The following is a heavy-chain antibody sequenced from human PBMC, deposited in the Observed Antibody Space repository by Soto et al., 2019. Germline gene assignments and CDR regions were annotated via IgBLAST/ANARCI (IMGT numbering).Heavy chain of an antibody. CDR1: GGSFSGYY. Sequence: SETLSLTCAVYGGSFSGYYWSWIRQPPGKGLEWIGEINHSGSTNYNPSLKSRVTISVDTSKNQFSLKLSSVTAADTAVYYCARRIRRGYYGSGSYTNFDYWGQGTLVTSPQ. CDR2: INHSGST. V-gene: IGHV4-34*01. CDR3: ARRIRRGYYGSGSYTNFDY. D-gene: IGHD3-10*01. J-gene: IGHJ4*02.